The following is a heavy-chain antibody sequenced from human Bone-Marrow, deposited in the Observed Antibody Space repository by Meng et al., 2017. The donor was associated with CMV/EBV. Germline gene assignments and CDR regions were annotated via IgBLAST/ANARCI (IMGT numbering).Heavy chain of an antibody. CDR1: GATFNNYM. CDR2: VIPILEIP. D-gene: IGHD6-6*01. J-gene: IGHJ5*02. V-gene: IGHV1-69*10. Sequence: SVKVSCKAFGATFNNYMISWVRQAPGRGPEWMGGVIPILEIPNYAQKFQGRVTMTRNTSISTAYMELSSLRSEDTAVYYCARGGRAARRGNWFDPWGQGTLVTVSS. CDR3: ARGGRAARRGNWFDP.